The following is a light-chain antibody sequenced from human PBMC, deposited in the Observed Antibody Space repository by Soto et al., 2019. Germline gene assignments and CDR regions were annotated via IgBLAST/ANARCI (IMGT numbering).Light chain of an antibody. CDR1: ENVRTF. Sequence: VLTQSPATLSLSPGERATLSCRASENVRTFVDWYQQKPGQAPRLLIYGASNRATDIPARFSGSGSGTDFTLTISRLEPEDFAVYYCQQYGSSPYTFGQGTKLEIK. V-gene: IGKV3-20*01. CDR2: GAS. J-gene: IGKJ2*01. CDR3: QQYGSSPYT.